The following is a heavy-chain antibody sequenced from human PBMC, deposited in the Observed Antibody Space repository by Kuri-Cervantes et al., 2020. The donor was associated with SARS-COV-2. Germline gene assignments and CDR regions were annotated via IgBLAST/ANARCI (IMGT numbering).Heavy chain of an antibody. J-gene: IGHJ5*02. CDR3: ARQMMSSITIFGVVITRNWFDP. CDR2: IYYSGST. CDR1: GGSISSSSYY. V-gene: IGHV4-39*01. D-gene: IGHD3-3*01. Sequence: ESLKISCTVSGGSISSSSYYWGWLRQPPGKGLEWIGSIYYSGSTYYNPSLKSRVTISVDTSKNQFSLKLSSVTAADTAVYYCARQMMSSITIFGVVITRNWFDPWGRGTLVTVSS.